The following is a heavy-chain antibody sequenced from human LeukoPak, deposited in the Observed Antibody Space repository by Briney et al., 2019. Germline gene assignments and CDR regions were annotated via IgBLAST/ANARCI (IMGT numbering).Heavy chain of an antibody. V-gene: IGHV3-21*01. CDR1: GFTFSSYS. D-gene: IGHD1-26*01. J-gene: IGHJ4*02. CDR2: ISSSSYI. CDR3: ARGKVGALFDY. Sequence: GGSLRLSCAASGFTFSSYSMNWVRQAPGKGLEWVSSISSSSYIYYADSVKGRFTISRDNAKNSLYLQMNSLRAEDTAVYYCARGKVGALFDYWGQGTLATVSS.